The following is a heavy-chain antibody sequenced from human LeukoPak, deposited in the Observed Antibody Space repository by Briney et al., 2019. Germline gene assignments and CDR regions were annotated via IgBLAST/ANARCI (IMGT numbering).Heavy chain of an antibody. V-gene: IGHV3-53*01. D-gene: IGHD1-26*01. J-gene: IGHJ4*02. Sequence: GGSLRLSCAASGFTVSSNYMSWVRQAPGKGLEWVSVFYKGGNTYYADSVKGRFTISRDNSKNTVSLQMNSLRVEDTAVYYCARVGGSVDSGLFDYWGQGTLVTVSS. CDR1: GFTVSSNY. CDR3: ARVGGSVDSGLFDY. CDR2: FYKGGNT.